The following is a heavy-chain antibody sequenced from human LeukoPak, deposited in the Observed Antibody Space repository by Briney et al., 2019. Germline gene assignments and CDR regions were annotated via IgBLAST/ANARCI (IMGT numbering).Heavy chain of an antibody. CDR2: ISGGGGGT. D-gene: IGHD6-13*01. V-gene: IGHV3-23*01. CDR3: AKPPGAAADRGYFQH. Sequence: GGSLRLSCAASGFTFSSHGIHWVRQAPGKGLEWVSTISGGGGGTFYADSVKGRFTISRDNSKNTLYLQMNGLRAEDTAIYYCAKPPGAAADRGYFQHWGQGTLVTVSS. CDR1: GFTFSSHG. J-gene: IGHJ1*01.